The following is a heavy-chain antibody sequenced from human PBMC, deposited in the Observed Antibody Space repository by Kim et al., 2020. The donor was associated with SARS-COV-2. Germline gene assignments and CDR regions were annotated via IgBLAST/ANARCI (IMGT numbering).Heavy chain of an antibody. CDR3: AGANGFTYVF. D-gene: IGHD2-8*01. Sequence: DYADSVKGRFSISRDNAKNSVFLEMTSLRAEDTAVYYCAGANGFTYVFGGQGTLVTVSS. V-gene: IGHV3-7*03. J-gene: IGHJ4*02.